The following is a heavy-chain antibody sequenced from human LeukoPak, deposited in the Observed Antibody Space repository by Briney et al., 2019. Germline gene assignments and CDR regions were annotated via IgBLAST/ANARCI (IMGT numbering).Heavy chain of an antibody. Sequence: ASVKVSCKASGYTFTGYYMHWVRQAPGQGLEWMGWINPNSGGTNYAQKFQGRVTMTEDTSTDTAYMELSSLRSEDTAVYYCATGFGPVGATLDYWGQGTLVTVSS. J-gene: IGHJ4*02. CDR1: GYTFTGYY. CDR3: ATGFGPVGATLDY. CDR2: INPNSGGT. V-gene: IGHV1-2*02. D-gene: IGHD1-26*01.